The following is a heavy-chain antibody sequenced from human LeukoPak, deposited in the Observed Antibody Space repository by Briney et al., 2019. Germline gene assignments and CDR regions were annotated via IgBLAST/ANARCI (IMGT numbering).Heavy chain of an antibody. D-gene: IGHD3-22*01. V-gene: IGHV1-69*13. Sequence: LVKVSCKAPGGTFSSYAISWVRQAPGQGLEWIAGIIPIFGTAHYAQTFQGRVTVTSDVSTSTAYMELSSLRSEDTAVYYCARDLGGITMMDWGQGTLVTVSS. CDR2: IIPIFGTA. CDR1: GGTFSSYA. J-gene: IGHJ4*02. CDR3: ARDLGGITMMD.